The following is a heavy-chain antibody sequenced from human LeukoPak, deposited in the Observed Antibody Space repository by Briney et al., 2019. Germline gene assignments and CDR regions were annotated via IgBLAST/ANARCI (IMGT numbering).Heavy chain of an antibody. V-gene: IGHV4-39*07. CDR1: GGSISSSTYY. J-gene: IGHJ4*02. Sequence: PSETLSLTCTVSGGSISSSTYYWGWIRRPPGKGLEWIGSIYYSGSTNYNPSLKSRVTISVDTSKNQFSLKLSSVTAADTAVYYCARGGSSWSPLDYWGQGTLVTVSS. CDR3: ARGGSSWSPLDY. CDR2: IYYSGST. D-gene: IGHD6-13*01.